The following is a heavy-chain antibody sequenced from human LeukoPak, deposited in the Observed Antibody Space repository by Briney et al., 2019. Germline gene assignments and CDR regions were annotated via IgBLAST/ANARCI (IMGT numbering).Heavy chain of an antibody. CDR1: GGSISSYY. CDR2: IYYSGST. V-gene: IGHV4-59*12. J-gene: IGHJ4*02. D-gene: IGHD5-18*01. Sequence: SETLSLTCTVSGGSISSYYWSWIRQPPGKGLEWIGYIYYSGSTNYNPSLKSRVTISVDTSKNQFSLKLNSVTAADTAVYYCARDTDYTSMVFKSFDNWGQGTLVTVSS. CDR3: ARDTDYTSMVFKSFDN.